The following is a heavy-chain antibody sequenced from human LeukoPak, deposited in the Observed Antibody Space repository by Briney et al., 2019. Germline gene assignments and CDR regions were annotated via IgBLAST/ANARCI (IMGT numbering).Heavy chain of an antibody. J-gene: IGHJ4*02. CDR2: IYYSGST. D-gene: IGHD3-3*01. Sequence: PSETLSLTCTVSGGSISSSSYYWGWIRQPPGKGLEWIGSIYYSGSTYYNPSLKSRVTISVDTSKNQFPLKLSSVTAADTAVHYCTGITIFGVVITYFDYWGQGTLVTVSS. CDR1: GGSISSSSYY. V-gene: IGHV4-39*01. CDR3: TGITIFGVVITYFDY.